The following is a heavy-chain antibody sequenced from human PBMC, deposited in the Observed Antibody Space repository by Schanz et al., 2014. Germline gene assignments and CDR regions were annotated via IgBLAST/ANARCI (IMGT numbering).Heavy chain of an antibody. CDR3: ARVKGGFDY. Sequence: EVQLVESGGDLVQPGGSLRLSCLASGFTFSTFAMHWVRQAPGKGLEWVSAISGSGGSTYYADSVKGRFTISRDNSKNTLYLQMNSLRAEDTAVYYCARVKGGFDYWGQGTLVTVSS. CDR1: GFTFSTFA. V-gene: IGHV3-23*04. J-gene: IGHJ4*02. CDR2: ISGSGGST. D-gene: IGHD3-16*01.